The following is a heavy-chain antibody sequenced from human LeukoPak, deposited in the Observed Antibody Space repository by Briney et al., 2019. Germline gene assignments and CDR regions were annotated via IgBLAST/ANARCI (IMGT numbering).Heavy chain of an antibody. CDR1: GFTFSSYA. CDR2: ISYDGSNK. D-gene: IGHD3-22*01. Sequence: GRSLRLSCAASGFTFSSYAMHWVRQAPGKGLEWVAVISYDGSNKYYADSVKGRFTISRDNSKNTLYLQMNSLRAEDTAVYYRARDRYYDSSGYYYYYYYGMDVWGQGTTVTVSS. CDR3: ARDRYYDSSGYYYYYYYGMDV. J-gene: IGHJ6*02. V-gene: IGHV3-30-3*01.